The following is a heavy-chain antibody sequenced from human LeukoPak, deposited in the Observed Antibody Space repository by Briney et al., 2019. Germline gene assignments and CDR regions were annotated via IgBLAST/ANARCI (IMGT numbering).Heavy chain of an antibody. Sequence: SETLSLTCTVSGASLISYYWSSIRQPPGKALEWIGHIFYSVNTYYTPSLKSRVTISFDTSRNQSSLKLNSVTADPTAVLFVAKSNGYGLIDIWGQGTMVTVSS. J-gene: IGHJ3*02. CDR2: IFYSVNT. D-gene: IGHD3-22*01. CDR3: AKSNGYGLIDI. V-gene: IGHV4-59*08. CDR1: GASLISYY.